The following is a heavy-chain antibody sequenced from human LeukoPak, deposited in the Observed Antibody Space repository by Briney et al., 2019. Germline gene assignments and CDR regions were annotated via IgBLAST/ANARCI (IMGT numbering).Heavy chain of an antibody. J-gene: IGHJ4*02. CDR1: GYSISSGYY. CDR2: IYYSGST. Sequence: PSETLSLTCTVFGYSISSGYYWGWIRQPPGKGLEWIGYIYYSGSTNYNPSLKSRVTISVDTSKNQFSLKLRSVTAADTAVYYCARVTGYMIEDYFDYWGQGILVTVSS. V-gene: IGHV4-38-2*02. D-gene: IGHD3-9*01. CDR3: ARVTGYMIEDYFDY.